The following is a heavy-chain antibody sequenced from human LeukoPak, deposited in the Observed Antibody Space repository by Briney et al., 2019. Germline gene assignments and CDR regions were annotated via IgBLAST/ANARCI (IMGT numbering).Heavy chain of an antibody. V-gene: IGHV3-43*02. J-gene: IGHJ4*02. CDR2: ISGNDGGGT. D-gene: IGHD6-19*01. CDR1: GFIFDDYA. CDR3: AKDMMSSGWYWGSDY. Sequence: PGGSLRLSCAASGFIFDDYAMHWVRQAPGKGLEWVSLISGNDGGGTYYADSVKGRFTISRDNSKNSLYLQMNSLRTEDTALYYRAKDMMSSGWYWGSDYWGQGTLVTVSS.